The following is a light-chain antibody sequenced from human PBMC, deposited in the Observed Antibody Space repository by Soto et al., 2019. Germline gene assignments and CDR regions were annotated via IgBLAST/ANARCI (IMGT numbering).Light chain of an antibody. CDR2: DNI. CDR3: QSYDSSLSGVL. J-gene: IGLJ2*01. V-gene: IGLV1-40*01. CDR1: SSNIGAGYD. Sequence: QPVLTQPPSVSGAPGQRVTISCTGSSSNIGAGYDVHWYQQLPGTAPKLLIYDNINRPSGVPDRFSGSKSGTSASLAITGLQAEDEADYYCQSYDSSLSGVLFGGGTKVTVL.